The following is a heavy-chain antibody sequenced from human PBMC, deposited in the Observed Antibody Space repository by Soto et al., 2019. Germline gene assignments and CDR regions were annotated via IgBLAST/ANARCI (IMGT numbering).Heavy chain of an antibody. Sequence: EVQLVESGGGLVQPGGSLRLSCAASGFTFSDYTMDWVRQAPGKGLEWVARIRKKTDSSTTEYAASVRGSFAISRDDSKKSLNMQMNSLKTEDTAVYYCARRDVAKGSWDYWGQGTLVTVSS. CDR3: ARRDVAKGSWDY. J-gene: IGHJ4*02. CDR1: GFTFSDYT. V-gene: IGHV3-72*01. CDR2: IRKKTDSSTT.